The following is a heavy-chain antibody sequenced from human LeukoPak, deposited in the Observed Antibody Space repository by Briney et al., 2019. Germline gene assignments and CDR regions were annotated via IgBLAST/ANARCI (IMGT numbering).Heavy chain of an antibody. CDR1: GYTFTSYY. CDR3: AQTGPDYYGSGSYPLHYYGMDF. V-gene: IGHV1-46*01. CDR2: INPSGGST. Sequence: ASVKVSCKASGYTFTSYYMHWVRQAPGQGLEWMGIINPSGGSTSYAQKFQGRVTMTRDTSTSTVYMELSSLRFDDTAVYYCAQTGPDYYGSGSYPLHYYGMDFWGQGTTVTVAS. J-gene: IGHJ6*02. D-gene: IGHD3-10*01.